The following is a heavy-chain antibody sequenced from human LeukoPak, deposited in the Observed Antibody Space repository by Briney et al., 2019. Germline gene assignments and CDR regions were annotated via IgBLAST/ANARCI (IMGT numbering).Heavy chain of an antibody. V-gene: IGHV4-59*01. CDR2: IHNSGST. J-gene: IGHJ3*02. Sequence: AETLSLSCTVSGVSISTYFLSWIRQAPGKGLEWIGLIHNSGSTNYNPSPKSRATMSVDTSKNHYSLRLSPVTAADTAVYFCARVDHDYDCWPGGAFDIWGQGTMVTVSS. CDR3: ARVDHDYDCWPGGAFDI. D-gene: IGHD3-3*01. CDR1: GVSISTYF.